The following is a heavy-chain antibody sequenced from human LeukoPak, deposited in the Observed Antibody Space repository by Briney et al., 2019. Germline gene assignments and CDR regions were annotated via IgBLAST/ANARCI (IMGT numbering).Heavy chain of an antibody. D-gene: IGHD3-10*01. J-gene: IGHJ3*02. CDR3: ARVNRITRAFDI. V-gene: IGHV3-13*01. CDR1: GFTFSSYD. CDR2: IGSAGDT. Sequence: PGGSLRLSCAASGFTFSSYDLHWVRHATGKGLEWVSPIGSAGDTYYPGSVKGRFTISRENAKNSLYLQMNSLRAGDTAVYYCARVNRITRAFDIWGQGTMVTVSS.